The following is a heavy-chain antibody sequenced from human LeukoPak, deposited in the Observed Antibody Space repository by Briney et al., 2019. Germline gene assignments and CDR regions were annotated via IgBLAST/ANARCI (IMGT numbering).Heavy chain of an antibody. CDR1: GGTFSSYA. CDR2: MNPNSGNT. D-gene: IGHD3-10*01. Sequence: GASVKVSCKASGGTFSSYAISWVRQATGQGLEWMGWMNPNSGNTGYAQKFQGRVTMTRNTSISTAYMELSSLRSEDTAVYYCARDRINWFDPWGQGTLVTVSS. V-gene: IGHV1-8*02. J-gene: IGHJ5*02. CDR3: ARDRINWFDP.